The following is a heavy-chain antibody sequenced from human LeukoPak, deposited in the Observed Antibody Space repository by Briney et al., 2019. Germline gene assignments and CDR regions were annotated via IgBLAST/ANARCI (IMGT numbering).Heavy chain of an antibody. Sequence: SETLSLTCTVSGGSISSGSYYWSWIRQPAGKGLEWIGRIYTSGSTNYNPSLKSRVTISVDTSKNQFSLKLSSVTAADTAVYYCARERPFPGSYFTDYWGQGTLVTVSS. J-gene: IGHJ4*02. CDR3: ARERPFPGSYFTDY. CDR2: IYTSGST. CDR1: GGSISSGSYY. V-gene: IGHV4-61*02. D-gene: IGHD1-26*01.